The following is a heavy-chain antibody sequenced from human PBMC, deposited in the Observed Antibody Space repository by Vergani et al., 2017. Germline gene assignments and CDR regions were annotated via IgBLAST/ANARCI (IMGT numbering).Heavy chain of an antibody. J-gene: IGHJ4*02. D-gene: IGHD3-3*01. CDR3: ARARPAYDFWSCYYMG. V-gene: IGHV4-39*01. Sequence: QLQLQESGPGLVKPSATLSLTCSVSGASIRSSNYYWGWIRQPPGKGLEWIASIYYSGSTYYNPSLKSRVTISVDTSKNQFSLKVSSVAAADTAVYYCARARPAYDFWSCYYMGWGQGTLVTVSS. CDR2: IYYSGST. CDR1: GASIRSSNYY.